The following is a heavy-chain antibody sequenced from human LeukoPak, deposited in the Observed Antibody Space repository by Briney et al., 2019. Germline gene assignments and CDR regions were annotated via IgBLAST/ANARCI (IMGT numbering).Heavy chain of an antibody. V-gene: IGHV1-69*13. CDR2: IIPIFGTA. CDR1: GGTFISYA. Sequence: SVKVSCKASGGTFISYAISWVRQAPGQGLEWMGGIIPIFGTANYAQKFQGRVTITADESTSTAYMELSSLRSEDTAVYYCARDNPGGSGYCYNWFDPWGQGTLVTVSS. J-gene: IGHJ5*02. D-gene: IGHD3-22*01. CDR3: ARDNPGGSGYCYNWFDP.